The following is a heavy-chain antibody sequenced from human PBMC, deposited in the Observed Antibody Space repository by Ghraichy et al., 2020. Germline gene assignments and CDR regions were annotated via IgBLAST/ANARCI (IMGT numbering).Heavy chain of an antibody. J-gene: IGHJ4*02. Sequence: SETLSLTCTVSGGSVSSGSYYWSWIRQPPGKGLEWIGYIYYSGSTNYNPSLKSRVTISVDTSKNQFSLKLSSVTAADTAVYYCARGNYDFWSGYWTEYFDYWGQGTLVTVSS. CDR2: IYYSGST. CDR1: GGSVSSGSYY. D-gene: IGHD3-3*01. V-gene: IGHV4-61*01. CDR3: ARGNYDFWSGYWTEYFDY.